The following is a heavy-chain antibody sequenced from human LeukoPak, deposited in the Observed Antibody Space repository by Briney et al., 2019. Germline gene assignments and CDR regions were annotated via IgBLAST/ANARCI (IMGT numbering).Heavy chain of an antibody. CDR1: GGSFSGYY. Sequence: SETLSLTCAVYGGSFSGYYWSWIRQHPGKGLEWIGYIYYSGSTYYNPSLKSRVTISVDTSKNQFSLKLSSVTAADTGAYYCASKSTDHGELRFNYWGQGTLVTVSS. CDR3: ASKSTDHGELRFNY. D-gene: IGHD4-17*01. CDR2: IYYSGST. J-gene: IGHJ4*02. V-gene: IGHV4-31*11.